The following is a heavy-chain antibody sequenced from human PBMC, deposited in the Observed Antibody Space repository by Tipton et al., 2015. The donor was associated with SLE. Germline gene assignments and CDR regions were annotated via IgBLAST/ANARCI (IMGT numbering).Heavy chain of an antibody. Sequence: LRLSCTVSGGSISFDYWSWIRQSAGRGLEWIGRIYSSGDRDYNPSLRSRVTMSIDASQNRVSLRLKSVSAADTAVYFCAREGGYAGSGSYGTVWGQGTTVTVSS. CDR2: IYSSGDR. CDR1: GGSISFDY. D-gene: IGHD3-10*01. J-gene: IGHJ6*02. V-gene: IGHV4-4*07. CDR3: AREGGYAGSGSYGTV.